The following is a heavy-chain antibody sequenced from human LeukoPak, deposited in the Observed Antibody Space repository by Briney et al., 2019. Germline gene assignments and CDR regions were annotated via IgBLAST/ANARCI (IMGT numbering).Heavy chain of an antibody. J-gene: IGHJ4*02. CDR2: ISDSGGRT. V-gene: IGHV3-23*01. D-gene: IGHD3-22*01. CDR3: AKRGVVIRVILVGFHKEAYYFDS. Sequence: GGSLRLSCAASGFTFSSCYMAWVRQAPEKGLEWVAGISDSGGRTNYADSVKGRFTISRDNPKNTLYLQVNSLRAEDTAVYFCAKRGVVIRVILVGFHKEAYYFDSWGQGALVTVSS. CDR1: GFTFSSCY.